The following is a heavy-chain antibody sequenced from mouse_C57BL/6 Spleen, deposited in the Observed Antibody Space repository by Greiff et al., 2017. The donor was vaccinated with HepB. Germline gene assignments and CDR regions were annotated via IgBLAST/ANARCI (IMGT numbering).Heavy chain of an antibody. V-gene: IGHV1-15*01. D-gene: IGHD1-1*01. CDR2: IDPETGGT. J-gene: IGHJ3*01. Sequence: VQLVESGAELVRPGASVTLSCKASGYTFTDYEMHWVKQTPVHGLEWIGAIDPETGGTAYNQKFKGKAILTADKSSSTAYMELRSLTSEDSAVYYCTREVYGSRFAYWGQGTLVTVSA. CDR1: GYTFTDYE. CDR3: TREVYGSRFAY.